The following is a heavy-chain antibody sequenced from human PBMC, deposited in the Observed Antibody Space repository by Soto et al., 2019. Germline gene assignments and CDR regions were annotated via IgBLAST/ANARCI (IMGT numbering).Heavy chain of an antibody. J-gene: IGHJ5*02. CDR1: GYTFTTYG. D-gene: IGHD6-6*01. CDR2: ISAYNGDT. V-gene: IGHV1-18*04. Sequence: QAQLVQSVAEVNKPGASVKVSCKASGYTFTTYGISRVRQAPGRGLEWMGWISAYNGDTKDAQRFQDRVTMTTDAYTSTAYLELRSLTSDDTAVYYCARDREAARPGWFDPWGQGTLVTVSS. CDR3: ARDREAARPGWFDP.